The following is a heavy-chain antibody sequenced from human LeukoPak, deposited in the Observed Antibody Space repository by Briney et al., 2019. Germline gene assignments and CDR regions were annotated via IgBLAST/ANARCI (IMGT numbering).Heavy chain of an antibody. D-gene: IGHD3-3*01. Sequence: GKSLRLSCAASGFTFSGSAMHWVRQASGKGLEWVGRIRSKANSYATAYAASVKGRFTISRDDSKNTAYLQMNSLKTEDTAVYYCTTYEPAGFDYWGQGTLVTVSS. CDR3: TTYEPAGFDY. CDR2: IRSKANSYAT. V-gene: IGHV3-73*01. CDR1: GFTFSGSA. J-gene: IGHJ4*02.